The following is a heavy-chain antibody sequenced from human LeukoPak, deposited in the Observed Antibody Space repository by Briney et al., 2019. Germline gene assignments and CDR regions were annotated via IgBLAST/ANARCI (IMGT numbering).Heavy chain of an antibody. J-gene: IGHJ4*02. CDR3: AKRLSSSSTWYYFDY. V-gene: IGHV3-23*01. CDR1: GFTFSSYG. Sequence: GGSLRLSCAASGFTFSSYGMNWVRQAPGKGLEWVSTITSGENTYYADSVKGRFTISRDNSKNTLYLQMNSLRAEDTAVYYCAKRLSSSSTWYYFDYWGQGTLVTVSS. CDR2: ITSGENT. D-gene: IGHD6-13*01.